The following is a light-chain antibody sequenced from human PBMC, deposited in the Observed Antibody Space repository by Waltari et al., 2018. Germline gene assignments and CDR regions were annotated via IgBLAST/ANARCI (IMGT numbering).Light chain of an antibody. CDR3: QKRSNWPT. V-gene: IGKV3-11*01. CDR1: QSVSSY. Sequence: EIVLTQSPATLSLSPGERATLSCMASQSVSSYLAWYQQKPGQAPRLLIYDASNRATGIPARCSGSGSGTDFTLTISSLEPEDFAVYYCQKRSNWPTFGGGTKVEIK. CDR2: DAS. J-gene: IGKJ4*01.